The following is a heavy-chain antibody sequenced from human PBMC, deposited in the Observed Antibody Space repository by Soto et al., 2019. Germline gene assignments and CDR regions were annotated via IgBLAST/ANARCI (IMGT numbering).Heavy chain of an antibody. J-gene: IGHJ6*03. CDR3: ARGGSSYYYVDV. CDR1: GFTFSAYW. Sequence: EVQLVESGGGLVQPGGSLRLSCAASGFTFSAYWIHWVRQAPGKGLVWLSRIKGDASTTNYADSVMGRFTASRDNARNTVYLQINSLRAGDTAIYYCARGGSSYYYVDVWGKVITVTVAS. CDR2: IKGDASTT. V-gene: IGHV3-74*01. D-gene: IGHD3-10*01.